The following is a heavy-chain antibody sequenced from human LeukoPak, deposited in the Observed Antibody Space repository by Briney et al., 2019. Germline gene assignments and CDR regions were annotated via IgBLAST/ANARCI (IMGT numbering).Heavy chain of an antibody. CDR1: GFTFSTYA. CDR3: AKEAAYYYDSSGYVDYYYYMDV. CDR2: ISGSDDGT. Sequence: GGSLRLSCAASGFTFSTYAMSWVRQIPGKGLEWVSAISGSDDGTYYADSVKGRFTISRDNSRNTLYLQMNTLRAEDTAVYYCAKEAAYYYDSSGYVDYYYYMDVWSKGTTVTVSS. V-gene: IGHV3-23*01. J-gene: IGHJ6*03. D-gene: IGHD3-22*01.